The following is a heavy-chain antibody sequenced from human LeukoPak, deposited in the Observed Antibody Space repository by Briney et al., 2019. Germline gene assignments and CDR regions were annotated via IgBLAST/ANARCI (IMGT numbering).Heavy chain of an antibody. CDR2: IWSDGSNK. J-gene: IGHJ4*02. Sequence: GGSLRLSCAASGFTFSSYGMHWVRQAPGKGLEWVAVIWSDGSNKYYADSVKGRFTISRDNSKNTLYLQMNSLRAEDTAVYYCARDRFSALPRSTFDYWGQGTLVTVSS. D-gene: IGHD3-3*01. V-gene: IGHV3-33*01. CDR3: ARDRFSALPRSTFDY. CDR1: GFTFSSYG.